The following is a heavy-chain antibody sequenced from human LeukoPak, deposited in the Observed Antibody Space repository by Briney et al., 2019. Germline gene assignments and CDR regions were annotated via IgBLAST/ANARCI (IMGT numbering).Heavy chain of an antibody. D-gene: IGHD5-24*01. CDR1: GFPFSSSW. J-gene: IGHJ4*02. CDR3: TRVGYIDEGIDY. Sequence: GGSLRLSCVASGFPFSSSWVTWVRQAPGKGLEWVANIKQDGSKKSYVDSVKGRFTISRDNAKNSLYLQMNSLRAEDTAIYYCTRVGYIDEGIDYWGQGTLVTVSS. CDR2: IKQDGSKK. V-gene: IGHV3-7*04.